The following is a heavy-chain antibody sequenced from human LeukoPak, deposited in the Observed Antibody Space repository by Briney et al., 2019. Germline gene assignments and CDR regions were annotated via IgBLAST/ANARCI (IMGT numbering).Heavy chain of an antibody. D-gene: IGHD3-3*01. CDR1: GFTFSDYY. Sequence: GGSLRLSCAASGFTFSDYYMSWIRQAPGKGLEWVSYISSSGSTIYYADSVKGRFTISRDNAKNSLYLQMNSLRAEDTAVYYCARVRQDDFWSGSQAFDIWSQGTMVTVSS. CDR2: ISSSGSTI. CDR3: ARVRQDDFWSGSQAFDI. J-gene: IGHJ3*02. V-gene: IGHV3-11*01.